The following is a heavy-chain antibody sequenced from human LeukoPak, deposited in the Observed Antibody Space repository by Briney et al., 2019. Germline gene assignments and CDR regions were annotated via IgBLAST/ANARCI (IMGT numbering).Heavy chain of an antibody. CDR1: GYTFTGYY. CDR3: ARDQYCSGGSCHNFDY. CDR2: INPNSGGT. Sequence: GASVKVSCKASGYTFTGYYMHWVRQAPGQGLEWMGWINPNSGGTNYAQKFQDRVTMTRDTSISTAYMELSRLRSDDTAVYYCARDQYCSGGSCHNFDYWGQGTLVTVSS. J-gene: IGHJ4*02. V-gene: IGHV1-2*02. D-gene: IGHD2-15*01.